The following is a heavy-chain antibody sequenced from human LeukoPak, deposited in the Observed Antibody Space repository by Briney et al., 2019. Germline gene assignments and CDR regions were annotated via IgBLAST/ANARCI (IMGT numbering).Heavy chain of an antibody. Sequence: ASLKVSSKVSGHTLTDLSMYSMRQSPGKGLEWMGRFYTEDGETNFAQKFQGRVTMTADTSTDTAYMELSSLRSEDTAVYYCATDRFSSGFPPCDFGGQGTLVTVSS. V-gene: IGHV1-24*01. CDR2: FYTEDGET. CDR3: ATDRFSSGFPPCDF. CDR1: GHTLTDLS. J-gene: IGHJ4*02. D-gene: IGHD6-19*01.